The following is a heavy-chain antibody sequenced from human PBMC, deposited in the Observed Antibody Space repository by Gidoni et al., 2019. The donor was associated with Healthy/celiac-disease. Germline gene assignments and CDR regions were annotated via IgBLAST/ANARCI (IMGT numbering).Heavy chain of an antibody. Sequence: QVQLVESGGGVVQPGRSLRLSCAASGFPFSSSGMNWVRQAPGKGLEWVAVISYDGSNKYYADSVKGRFTISRDNSKNTLYLQMNSLRAEDTAVYYCANLAIFGHDTLYFDYWGQGTLVTVSS. J-gene: IGHJ4*02. CDR1: GFPFSSSG. D-gene: IGHD3-3*01. V-gene: IGHV3-30*18. CDR3: ANLAIFGHDTLYFDY. CDR2: ISYDGSNK.